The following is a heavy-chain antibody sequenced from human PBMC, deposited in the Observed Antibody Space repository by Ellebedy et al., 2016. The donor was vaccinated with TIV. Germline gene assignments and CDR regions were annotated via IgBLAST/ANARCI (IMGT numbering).Heavy chain of an antibody. CDR1: GYTFTNYG. J-gene: IGHJ4*02. CDR3: ARDPRYSSSWPHFDY. Sequence: AASVKVSCKTSGYTFTNYGFSWVRQAPGQGLEWMGWISGYNGNTKYAQNLQGRVTMTTDTSTSTAYMELRSLRSDDPAVYYCARDPRYSSSWPHFDYWGQGTLVTVSS. V-gene: IGHV1-18*01. D-gene: IGHD6-13*01. CDR2: ISGYNGNT.